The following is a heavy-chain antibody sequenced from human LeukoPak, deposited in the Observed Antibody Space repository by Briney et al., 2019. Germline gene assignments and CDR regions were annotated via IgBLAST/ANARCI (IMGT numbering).Heavy chain of an antibody. CDR3: ARVIDYGDYVLGPVDY. D-gene: IGHD4-17*01. CDR1: GGSISSTSYY. CDR2: IYYSGST. Sequence: PSETLSITCTVSGGSISSTSYYWGWIRQPPGKGLEWIGSIYYSGSTNYNPSLKSRVTISVDTSKNQFSLKLSSVTAADTAVYYCARVIDYGDYVLGPVDYWGQGTLVTVSS. V-gene: IGHV4-39*07. J-gene: IGHJ4*02.